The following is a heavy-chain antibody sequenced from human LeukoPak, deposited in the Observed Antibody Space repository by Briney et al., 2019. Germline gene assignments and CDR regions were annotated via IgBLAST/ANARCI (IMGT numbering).Heavy chain of an antibody. CDR1: GFTFSSYS. J-gene: IGHJ4*02. V-gene: IGHV3-48*04. Sequence: GGSLRLSCAASGFTFSSYSMNWVRQAPGKGLEWVSYISSSSTIYYADSVKGRFTISRDNAKNTLYLQMNSLRAEDTAVYYCARDSRYYYDSSGYCDYWGQGTLVTVSS. D-gene: IGHD3-22*01. CDR3: ARDSRYYYDSSGYCDY. CDR2: ISSSSTI.